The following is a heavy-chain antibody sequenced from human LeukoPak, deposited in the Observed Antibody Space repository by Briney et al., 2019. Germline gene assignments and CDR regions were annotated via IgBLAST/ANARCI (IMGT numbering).Heavy chain of an antibody. CDR2: IIPIFGTA. CDR1: GYTFTSYA. D-gene: IGHD6-13*01. Sequence: ASVKVSCKASGYTFTSYAISWVRQAPGQGLEWMGGIIPIFGTANYAQKFQGRVTITADESTSTAYMELSSLRSEDTAVYYCASRYPEQQLVGRPTEHYYYYGMDVWGQGTTVTVSS. J-gene: IGHJ6*02. V-gene: IGHV1-69*13. CDR3: ASRYPEQQLVGRPTEHYYYYGMDV.